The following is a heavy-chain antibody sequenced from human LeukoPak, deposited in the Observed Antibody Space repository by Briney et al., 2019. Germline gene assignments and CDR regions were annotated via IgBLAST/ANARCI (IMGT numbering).Heavy chain of an antibody. CDR3: AKDRSAITPTWFDP. Sequence: PGGSLRLSCAASGFTFSSYSMNWVRQAPGKGLEWVSSISSSSSYIHYADSVKGRFTISRDNAKNSLYLQMNSLRAEDTAVYYCAKDRSAITPTWFDPWGQGTLVTVSS. V-gene: IGHV3-21*01. J-gene: IGHJ5*02. CDR1: GFTFSSYS. CDR2: ISSSSSYI.